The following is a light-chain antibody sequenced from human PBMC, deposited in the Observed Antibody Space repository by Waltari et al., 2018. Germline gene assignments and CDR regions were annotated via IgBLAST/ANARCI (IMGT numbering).Light chain of an antibody. CDR1: QSVSSN. V-gene: IGKV3-15*01. J-gene: IGKJ2*01. CDR3: QQYNNWPL. Sequence: EIVMTQSPATLSVSPGERATLSCRASQSVSSNLAWYQQKPGQAPRLLIYGASTRATGIPASFSGSGSGTEFTLTISSMQSEDFAVYYCQQYNNWPLFGQGTQLEIK. CDR2: GAS.